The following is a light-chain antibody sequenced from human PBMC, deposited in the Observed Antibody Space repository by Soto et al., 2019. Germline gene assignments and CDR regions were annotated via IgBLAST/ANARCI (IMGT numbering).Light chain of an antibody. CDR3: QQYNNWPPWT. CDR1: QSVSSN. V-gene: IGKV3-15*01. CDR2: GAS. Sequence: EILVTQYSTTLSLSPGERATLSCRASQSVSSNLAWYQQKPGQAPRLLIYGASTRATGIPARFSGSGSGTEFTLTISSLQSEDFAVYYCQQYNNWPPWTFGQGTKVDI. J-gene: IGKJ1*01.